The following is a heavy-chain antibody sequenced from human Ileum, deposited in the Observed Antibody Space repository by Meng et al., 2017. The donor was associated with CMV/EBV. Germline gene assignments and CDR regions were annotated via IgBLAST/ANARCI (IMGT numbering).Heavy chain of an antibody. V-gene: IGHV1-46*01. CDR1: RYNFTNYY. Sequence: KASRYNFTNYYVHGGRQAPGQGLDWMGMIRLSDGGTSYAQNFQGRVTMTRDTSTSTVYMELSSLRSEDTAVYYCARGSASDRSGNGDYWGQGTLVTVSS. J-gene: IGHJ4*02. CDR2: IRLSDGGT. D-gene: IGHD3-22*01. CDR3: ARGSASDRSGNGDY.